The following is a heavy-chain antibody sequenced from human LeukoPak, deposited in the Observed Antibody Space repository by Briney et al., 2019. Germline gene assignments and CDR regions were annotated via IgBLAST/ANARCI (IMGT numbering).Heavy chain of an antibody. CDR1: GGSISRYY. D-gene: IGHD3-22*01. V-gene: IGHV4-59*01. J-gene: IGHJ3*02. CDR3: AREATGTGDSSGYYPQDAFDI. CDR2: ILYSGST. Sequence: SETLSLTCTVSGGSISRYYCSWIRQPPGDGLEWNGYILYSGSTNYNPSLKSRVTISVDTSKNQFSLKLSSVTAADTAVYYCAREATGTGDSSGYYPQDAFDIWGQGTMVTVSS.